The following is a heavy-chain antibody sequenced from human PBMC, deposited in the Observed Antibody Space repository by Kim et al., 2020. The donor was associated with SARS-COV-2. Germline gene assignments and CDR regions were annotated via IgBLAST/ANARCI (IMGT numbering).Heavy chain of an antibody. V-gene: IGHV1-18*01. J-gene: IGHJ6*02. CDR3: AGDRGGMDV. Sequence: ASVKVSCKASGYTFNNYAFSWVRQAPGQGLEWMGWIGTYNGITDYAQKLQDRVTMTTNTSTSTAYMELRSLTSDDTAVYYCAGDRGGMDVWGQGTTVTVSS. CDR1: GYTFNNYA. CDR2: IGTYNGIT.